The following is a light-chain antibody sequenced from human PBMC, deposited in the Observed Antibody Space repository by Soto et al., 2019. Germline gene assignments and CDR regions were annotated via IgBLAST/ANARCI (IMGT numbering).Light chain of an antibody. Sequence: ETVMTQSPATLSVSPGERVTLSCRASQTISSNLAWYQQKPGQAPRLLMFRASTRATGLPARFSGSGSGTDFNITISSLQSEDSAVYYCQQYTNWPRASFGGGTKV. J-gene: IGKJ4*01. CDR3: QQYTNWPRAS. CDR2: RAS. V-gene: IGKV3-15*01. CDR1: QTISSN.